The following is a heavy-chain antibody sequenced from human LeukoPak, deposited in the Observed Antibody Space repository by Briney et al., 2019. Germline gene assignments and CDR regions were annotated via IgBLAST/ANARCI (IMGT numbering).Heavy chain of an antibody. Sequence: ASVKVSCKASGYTFTGYYMHWVRQAPGQGLEWMGWINPNSGSTNYAQKFQGRVTMTRDTSISTAYMELSRLRSDDTAVYYCARDRALYDSSRYLGYWGQGTLVTVSS. J-gene: IGHJ4*02. CDR3: ARDRALYDSSRYLGY. V-gene: IGHV1-2*02. D-gene: IGHD3-22*01. CDR2: INPNSGST. CDR1: GYTFTGYY.